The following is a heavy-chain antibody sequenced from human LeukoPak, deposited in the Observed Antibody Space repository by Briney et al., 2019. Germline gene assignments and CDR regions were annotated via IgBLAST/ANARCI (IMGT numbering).Heavy chain of an antibody. D-gene: IGHD3-22*01. CDR3: ARDISGYYYFDY. Sequence: GGSLRLSCAASGFXFSNYGMHWVRQAPGKGLEWVAVIWYDGSNKYYADSVKGRFIISRDNSKNTLYLQMNSLRAEDTAVYYCARDISGYYYFDYWGQGTLVTVSS. CDR2: IWYDGSNK. J-gene: IGHJ4*02. CDR1: GFXFSNYG. V-gene: IGHV3-33*01.